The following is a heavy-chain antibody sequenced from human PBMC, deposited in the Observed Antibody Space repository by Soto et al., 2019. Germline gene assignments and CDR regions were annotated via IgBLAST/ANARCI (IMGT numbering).Heavy chain of an antibody. CDR1: GFTFSSYS. CDR2: ISSSSSYI. Sequence: EVQLVESGGGLVKPGGSLRLSCAASGFTFSSYSMNWVRQAPGKGLEWVSSISSSSSYIYYADSVKGRFTISRANAKAPLYLQMHSLRAEDGAGYSCVRDQTGYSYGYGFGYWGQGTLVTVSS. D-gene: IGHD5-18*01. J-gene: IGHJ4*02. V-gene: IGHV3-21*01. CDR3: VRDQTGYSYGYGFGY.